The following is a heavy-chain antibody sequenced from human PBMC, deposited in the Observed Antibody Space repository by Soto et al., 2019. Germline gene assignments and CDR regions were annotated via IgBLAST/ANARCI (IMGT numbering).Heavy chain of an antibody. Sequence: ASAKVSCKASGGTFSSYAISWVRQAPGQGLEWMGGIIPIFGTANYAQKFQGRVTITADKSTSTAYMELSSLRSEDTAVYYCARSHSSSWYPYYYYGMDVWGQGTTVTVSS. D-gene: IGHD6-13*01. CDR1: GGTFSSYA. CDR2: IIPIFGTA. V-gene: IGHV1-69*06. CDR3: ARSHSSSWYPYYYYGMDV. J-gene: IGHJ6*02.